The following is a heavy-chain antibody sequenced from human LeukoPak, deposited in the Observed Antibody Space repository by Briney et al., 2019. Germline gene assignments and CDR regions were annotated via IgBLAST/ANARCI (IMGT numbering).Heavy chain of an antibody. V-gene: IGHV3-53*04. Sequence: GGSLILSCAASGISVSNDYMSWVRQAPGKGLEWVSAIYADGYTRDAASVKGRFSISRHNSKNTVYLQMDNLRPEDTAVYYCARDRRGEKDFDVWGPGTMVTVSS. CDR3: ARDRRGEKDFDV. CDR2: IYADGYT. CDR1: GISVSNDY. J-gene: IGHJ3*01.